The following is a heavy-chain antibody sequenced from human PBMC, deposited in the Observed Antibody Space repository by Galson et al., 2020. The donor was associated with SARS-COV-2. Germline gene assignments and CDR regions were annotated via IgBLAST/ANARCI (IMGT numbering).Heavy chain of an antibody. V-gene: IGHV5-10-1*01. Sequence: GESLKISCQASGYSFSGYGYWMSRVRQLPGKGLEWMGRIDPGDSYTNYSPSFQGHVTISIDKSTNTAYLQWSSLRASDTAIYYCARLRISAFVSAWLDPWGQGTLVTVSS. J-gene: IGHJ5*02. D-gene: IGHD2-15*01. CDR3: ARLRISAFVSAWLDP. CDR2: IDPGDSYT. CDR1: GYSFSGYGYW.